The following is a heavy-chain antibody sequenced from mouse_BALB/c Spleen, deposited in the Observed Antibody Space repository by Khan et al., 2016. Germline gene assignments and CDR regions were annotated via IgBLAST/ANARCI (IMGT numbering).Heavy chain of an antibody. CDR3: ARNYGSRDYYAMDY. Sequence: QVRLQQSGPGLVAPSQSLSITCTVSGFSLTSYGVHWVRQPPGKGLEWLGVIWAGGSTNYNSALMSRLSISKDNSKSQVFLKMNSLQTDDTAMYYCARNYGSRDYYAMDYWGQGTSVTVSS. CDR2: IWAGGST. J-gene: IGHJ4*01. D-gene: IGHD1-1*01. V-gene: IGHV2-9*02. CDR1: GFSLTSYG.